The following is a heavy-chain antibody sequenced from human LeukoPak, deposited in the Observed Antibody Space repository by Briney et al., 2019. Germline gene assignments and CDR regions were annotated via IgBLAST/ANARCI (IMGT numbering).Heavy chain of an antibody. CDR1: GGSISSYY. CDR3: ARDNLVVTAIPFDY. CDR2: IYTSGST. V-gene: IGHV4-4*07. Sequence: SETLSLTCTVSGGSISSYYWSWIRQPAGKGLEWIGRIYTSGSTNYNPSLKSRVTMLVDTSKNQFSLKLSSVTAADTAVYYCARDNLVVTAIPFDYWGQGTLVTVSS. D-gene: IGHD2-21*02. J-gene: IGHJ4*02.